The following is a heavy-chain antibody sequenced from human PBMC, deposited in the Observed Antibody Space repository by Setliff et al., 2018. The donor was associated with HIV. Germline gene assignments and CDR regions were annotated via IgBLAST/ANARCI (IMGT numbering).Heavy chain of an antibody. V-gene: IGHV5-51*01. CDR3: AKHRHTAAGTLDAFDI. CDR2: IHPDDSDT. J-gene: IGHJ3*02. CDR1: GYTFTTNW. Sequence: LGESLKISCKGSGYTFTTNWIGWVRQMPGKGLDWMGIIHPDDSDTRYSPSFQGQVTISADKYIRTAYLQWNSLKASDTAFYFCAKHRHTAAGTLDAFDIWGQGTMVTVSS. D-gene: IGHD6-13*01.